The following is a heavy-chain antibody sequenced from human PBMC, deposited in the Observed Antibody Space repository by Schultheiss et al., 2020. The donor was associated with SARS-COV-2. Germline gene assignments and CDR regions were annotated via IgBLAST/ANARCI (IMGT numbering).Heavy chain of an antibody. CDR2: ISSSGSTI. D-gene: IGHD3-9*01. J-gene: IGHJ6*02. Sequence: GESLKISCAASGFTFSSYEMNWVRQAPGKGLEWVSYISSSGSTIYYADSVKGRFTISRDNAKNSLYLQMNSLRAEDTAVYYCARGLPTYYDISATGVGYYGMDVWGQGTTVTVSS. V-gene: IGHV3-48*03. CDR3: ARGLPTYYDISATGVGYYGMDV. CDR1: GFTFSSYE.